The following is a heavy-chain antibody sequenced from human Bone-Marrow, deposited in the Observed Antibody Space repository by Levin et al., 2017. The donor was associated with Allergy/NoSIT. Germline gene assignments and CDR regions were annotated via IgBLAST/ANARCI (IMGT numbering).Heavy chain of an antibody. V-gene: IGHV3-30*03. CDR2: ISYDGSNK. D-gene: IGHD3-10*01. Sequence: QAGGSLRLSCAASGFTFSAYGMHWVRQAPGKGLEWVAVISYDGSNKYYADSVKGRFTVSRDNSENTLYLQMNSLRDEDTAVYYCASDVGRFGELFGRDAFDFWGQGTMVTVSS. CDR1: GFTFSAYG. J-gene: IGHJ3*01. CDR3: ASDVGRFGELFGRDAFDF.